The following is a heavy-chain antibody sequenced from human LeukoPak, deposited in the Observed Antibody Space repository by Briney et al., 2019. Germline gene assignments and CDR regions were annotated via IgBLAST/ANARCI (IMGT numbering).Heavy chain of an antibody. D-gene: IGHD3-22*01. CDR1: GFTFSSYW. J-gene: IGHJ4*02. CDR3: ARLSYDSSGYYNY. V-gene: IGHV3-7*01. Sequence: GGSLRLSCAASGFTFSSYWMSWVRQAPGKGLEWVANIKQDGSEKYYVDSVKGRFTISRDNAKNSLYLQMNSLRAEDTAVYYCARLSYDSSGYYNYWGQGTLVTVSS. CDR2: IKQDGSEK.